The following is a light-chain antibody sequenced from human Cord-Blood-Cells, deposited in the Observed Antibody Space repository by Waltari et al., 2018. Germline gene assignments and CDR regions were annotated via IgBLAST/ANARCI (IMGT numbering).Light chain of an antibody. CDR3: QQYNSPT. CDR2: KGS. V-gene: IGKV1-5*03. Sequence: DIQMTQSPSTLSASVGDRVTITCRASQSISSWLAWYQQKPGKAPKLLIYKGSSLESGVPSRFSGSGSGTEFTLTISSLQPDDFATYYCQQYNSPTFGQGTKLEIK. CDR1: QSISSW. J-gene: IGKJ2*01.